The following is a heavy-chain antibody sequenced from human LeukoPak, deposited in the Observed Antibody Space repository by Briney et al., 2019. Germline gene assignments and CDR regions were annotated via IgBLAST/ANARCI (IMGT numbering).Heavy chain of an antibody. D-gene: IGHD3-16*01. CDR1: GGSVSSSSYY. Sequence: PETLSLTCTVSGGSVSSSSYYWGWIRQPPGKGLEWIASIYYSGSTYYNPSLKSRVTISVDTSKNQFSLNLSSVTAADTAVYYCARLKLGAYFDLWGRGTLVTVSS. V-gene: IGHV4-39*01. J-gene: IGHJ2*01. CDR2: IYYSGST. CDR3: ARLKLGAYFDL.